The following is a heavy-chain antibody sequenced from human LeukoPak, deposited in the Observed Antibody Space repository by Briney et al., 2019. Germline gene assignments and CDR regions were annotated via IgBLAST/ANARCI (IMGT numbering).Heavy chain of an antibody. CDR3: ARGAYYYDSSGYTFDY. CDR1: GGSISSYY. J-gene: IGHJ4*02. CDR2: IYYSRST. D-gene: IGHD3-22*01. V-gene: IGHV4-59*01. Sequence: SETLSLTCTVSGGSISSYYWSWIRQPPGKGLEWIGYIYYSRSTNYNPSLKSRVTISVDTSKNQSSLKLSSVTAADTAVYYCARGAYYYDSSGYTFDYWGQGTLVTVSS.